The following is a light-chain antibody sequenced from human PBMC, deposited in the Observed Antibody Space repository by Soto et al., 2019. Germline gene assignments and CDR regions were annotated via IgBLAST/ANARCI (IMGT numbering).Light chain of an antibody. CDR3: QQSYNTPIT. J-gene: IGKJ5*01. CDR2: ATS. V-gene: IGKV1-39*01. CDR1: RTIDNY. Sequence: DIQIAQSPSSLSASLADRVTITCRASRTIDNYLNWYQQKPGRAPELLVYATSSLQSGVPSRFTGGGSGTHFTLTISGLQPEDFATYFCQQSYNTPITFGQGTRLEIK.